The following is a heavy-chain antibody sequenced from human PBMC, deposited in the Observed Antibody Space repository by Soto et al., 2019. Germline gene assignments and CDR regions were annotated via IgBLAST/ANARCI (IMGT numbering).Heavy chain of an antibody. CDR1: GYTFSNYG. CDR3: ARAYFWVIAVAGYYFDY. V-gene: IGHV1-18*01. CDR2: ISAYNGNT. Sequence: ASVKVSCKASGYTFSNYGISWVRQAPGQGLEWMGWISAYNGNTYYAQKLQGRVTMTTDTSTSTAYMELRSLRSDDTAFYYCARAYFWVIAVAGYYFDYWGQGTLVTVSS. D-gene: IGHD6-19*01. J-gene: IGHJ4*02.